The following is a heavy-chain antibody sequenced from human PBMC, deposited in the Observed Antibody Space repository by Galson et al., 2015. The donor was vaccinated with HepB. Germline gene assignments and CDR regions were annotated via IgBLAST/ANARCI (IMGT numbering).Heavy chain of an antibody. CDR1: GYSFTSYW. D-gene: IGHD2-2*02. CDR3: ASQTRYCSSTSCYTGSDY. J-gene: IGHJ4*02. V-gene: IGHV5-10-1*01. Sequence: QSGAEVKKPGESLRISCKGSGYSFTSYWISWVRQMPGKGLEWMGRIDPSDSYTNYSPSFRGHVTISADKSISTAYLQWSSLKASDTAMYYCASQTRYCSSTSCYTGSDYWGQGTLVTVSS. CDR2: IDPSDSYT.